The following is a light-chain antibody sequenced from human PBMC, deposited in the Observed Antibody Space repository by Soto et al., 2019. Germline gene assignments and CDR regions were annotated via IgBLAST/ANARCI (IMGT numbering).Light chain of an antibody. Sequence: EVVLTQSPATLSLSPGDRATLSCRASRIIDIYLAWYQQKPGQAPRLLIYDASNRATGIPARFSGSGSGTDFTLTISSLEPEDFAVYYCQQRKCWPPITFGPGTRLEIK. CDR3: QQRKCWPPIT. CDR1: RIIDIY. V-gene: IGKV3-11*01. J-gene: IGKJ5*01. CDR2: DAS.